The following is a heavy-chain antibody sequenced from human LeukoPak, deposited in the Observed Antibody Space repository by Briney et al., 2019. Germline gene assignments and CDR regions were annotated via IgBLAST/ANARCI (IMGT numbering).Heavy chain of an antibody. J-gene: IGHJ4*02. V-gene: IGHV5-51*01. D-gene: IGHD6-19*01. CDR3: ARGGQAVPGQRFDY. CDR1: GYRFSNFW. CDR2: IHPSNSKT. Sequence: GESLKISCRSSGYRFSNFWIAWVRQMPGKGLEWMGIIHPSNSKTRYSPSFEDEVTISADKSISTVYLQWSSPKTSDSAIYYCARGGQAVPGQRFDYWGQGTLVTVS.